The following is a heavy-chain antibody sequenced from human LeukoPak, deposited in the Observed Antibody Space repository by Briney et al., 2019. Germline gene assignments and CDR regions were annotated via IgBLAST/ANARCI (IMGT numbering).Heavy chain of an antibody. CDR2: IYYSGST. CDR1: GGSISSSSYY. V-gene: IGHV4-39*01. D-gene: IGHD2-15*01. J-gene: IGHJ3*02. Sequence: SETLSLTCTVSGGSISSSSYYWGWLRQPPGKGLEWVGSIYYSGSTYYNPSLKSRVTISVDTSKNQFSLKLSSATAADTAVYYCARFSPPDIVVVVAADDAFDIWGQGTMVTVSS. CDR3: ARFSPPDIVVVVAADDAFDI.